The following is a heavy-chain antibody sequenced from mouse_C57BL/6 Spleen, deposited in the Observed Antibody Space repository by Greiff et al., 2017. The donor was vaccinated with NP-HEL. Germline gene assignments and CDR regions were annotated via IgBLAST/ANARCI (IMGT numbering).Heavy chain of an antibody. D-gene: IGHD3-3*01. CDR2: ISDGGSYT. V-gene: IGHV5-4*01. Sequence: EVHLVESGGGLVKPGGSLKLSCAASGFTFSSYAMSWVRQTPEKRLEWVATISDGGSYTYYPDNVKGRFTISRDNAKNNLYLQMSHLKSEDTAMYYCARDRDSHFDYWGQGTTLTVSS. CDR3: ARDRDSHFDY. CDR1: GFTFSSYA. J-gene: IGHJ2*01.